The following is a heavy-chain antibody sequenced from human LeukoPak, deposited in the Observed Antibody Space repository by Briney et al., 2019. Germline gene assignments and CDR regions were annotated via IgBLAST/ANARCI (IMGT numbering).Heavy chain of an antibody. CDR2: IYHSGST. D-gene: IGHD6-13*01. Sequence: PSETLSLTCTVSGYSISSGYYWGWIRQPPGKGLEWIGSIYHSGSTYYNPSLKSRVTISVDTSKNQFSLKLSSVTAADTAVYYCARARSGIAGFDPWGQGTLVIVSS. V-gene: IGHV4-38-2*02. CDR3: ARARSGIAGFDP. J-gene: IGHJ5*02. CDR1: GYSISSGYY.